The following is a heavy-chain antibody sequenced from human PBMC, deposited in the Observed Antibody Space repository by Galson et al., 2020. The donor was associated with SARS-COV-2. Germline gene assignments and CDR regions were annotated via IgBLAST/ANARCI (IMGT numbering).Heavy chain of an antibody. J-gene: IGHJ4*02. D-gene: IGHD3-22*01. Sequence: LSLTCAASGFTFSSYAMNWLRQAPGKGLEWVSGISGSGSATYYAGSVKGRFTISRDNSQNTLYLQMNGLRAEDTAIYYCAKRHRDSSGFDYWGQGARVTVSS. CDR3: AKRHRDSSGFDY. V-gene: IGHV3-23*01. CDR1: GFTFSSYA. CDR2: ISGSGSAT.